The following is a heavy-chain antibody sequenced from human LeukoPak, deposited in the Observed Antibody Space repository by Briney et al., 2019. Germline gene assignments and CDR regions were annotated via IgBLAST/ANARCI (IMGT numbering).Heavy chain of an antibody. CDR3: ARAGYSSGPGWYFDL. Sequence: ASVKLSCKASGYTFTSYDINWVRQATGQGLEWMGGMNPNSVNTGYAQKFQGRVTMTRNTSIRTAYMELSSLSSEDTAVYYCARAGYSSGPGWYFDLWGRGTLVTVSS. J-gene: IGHJ2*01. D-gene: IGHD6-19*01. V-gene: IGHV1-8*01. CDR2: MNPNSVNT. CDR1: GYTFTSYD.